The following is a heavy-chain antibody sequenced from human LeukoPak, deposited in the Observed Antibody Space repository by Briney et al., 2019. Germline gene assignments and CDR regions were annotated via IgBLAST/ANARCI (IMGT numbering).Heavy chain of an antibody. CDR1: GFTLSSYW. V-gene: IGHV3-74*01. D-gene: IGHD3-22*01. CDR2: INSDGTST. CDR3: ARGNRGYGNFDY. J-gene: IGHJ4*02. Sequence: GGSLRLSCAASGFTLSSYWMHWVRQAPGEGVVWVSRINSDGTSTSYADSVKGRFTISKDNAKNTLYLQMNSLRAEDTAVYYCARGNRGYGNFDYWGQGTLVTVSS.